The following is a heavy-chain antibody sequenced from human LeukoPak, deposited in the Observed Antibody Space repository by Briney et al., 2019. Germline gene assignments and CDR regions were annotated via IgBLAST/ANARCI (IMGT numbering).Heavy chain of an antibody. Sequence: PSETLSLTCTVSGGSISSYYWSWIRQPPGKGLEWIGYIYYSGSTNYNPSLKSRVTISVDMSKNQFSLRLSSVTAADTAVCYCARHGGYSGYDTKFDYWGQGTLVTVSS. CDR1: GGSISSYY. V-gene: IGHV4-59*08. CDR2: IYYSGST. D-gene: IGHD5-12*01. J-gene: IGHJ4*02. CDR3: ARHGGYSGYDTKFDY.